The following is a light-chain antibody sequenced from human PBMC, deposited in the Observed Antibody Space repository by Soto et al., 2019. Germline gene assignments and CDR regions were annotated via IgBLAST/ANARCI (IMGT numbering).Light chain of an antibody. J-gene: IGKJ4*01. CDR3: QQRSNWPLT. Sequence: EIVLTQSPATLSLSPGERATLSCRASQSVSSYLAWYQQKPGQAPRLLIYDASNRATGIPARFSGSGPATDFALTIRSLEPEDFAFYYCQQRSNWPLTFGGGTKAEIK. CDR2: DAS. CDR1: QSVSSY. V-gene: IGKV3-11*01.